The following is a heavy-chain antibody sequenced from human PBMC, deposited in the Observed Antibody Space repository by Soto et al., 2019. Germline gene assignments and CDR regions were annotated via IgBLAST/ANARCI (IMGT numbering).Heavy chain of an antibody. CDR2: VSETGTVT. Sequence: PGGSLRLSCVASGINLINHAMTWVRQAPGKGLEWVSTVSETGTVTYYADSVKGRFTISRDNSRNTLYLQLNNLRAEDTAVYYCVTGRSGTRGEDFWGPGALVTVSS. CDR3: VTGRSGTRGEDF. CDR1: GINLINHA. V-gene: IGHV3-23*01. J-gene: IGHJ4*02. D-gene: IGHD3-16*01.